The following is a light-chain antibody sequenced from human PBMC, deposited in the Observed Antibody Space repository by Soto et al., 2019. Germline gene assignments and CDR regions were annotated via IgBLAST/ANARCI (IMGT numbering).Light chain of an antibody. Sequence: QSALTQPPSASGSPGQSVTISCTGTSSDVGAYNYVSRYQQHPGKVPKLIIYEVSKRPSGVPDRFSGSKSGNTASLTVSGLQPEDEADYYCSSYAASNTLGVFGGGTKLTVL. J-gene: IGLJ3*02. CDR3: SSYAASNTLGV. CDR2: EVS. CDR1: SSDVGAYNY. V-gene: IGLV2-8*01.